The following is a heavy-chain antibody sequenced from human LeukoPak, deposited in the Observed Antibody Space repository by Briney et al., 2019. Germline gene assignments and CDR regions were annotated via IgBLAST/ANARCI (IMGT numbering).Heavy chain of an antibody. CDR1: GGSISSGGYY. Sequence: PSATLSLTCTVSGGSISSGGYYWSWIRQPPGKGLEWIGYIYHSGSTYYNPSLKSRVTISVDRSKNQFSLKLSSVTAADTAVYYCARGAFGDPLAAAPDWFDPWGQGTLVTVSS. D-gene: IGHD6-13*01. V-gene: IGHV4-30-2*01. CDR2: IYHSGST. CDR3: ARGAFGDPLAAAPDWFDP. J-gene: IGHJ5*02.